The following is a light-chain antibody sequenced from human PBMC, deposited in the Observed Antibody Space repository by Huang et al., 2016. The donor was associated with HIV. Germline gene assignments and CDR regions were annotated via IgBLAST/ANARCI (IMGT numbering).Light chain of an antibody. CDR3: QQDNSYSGK. CDR2: KAS. J-gene: IGKJ1*01. Sequence: DIQMTQSPSALSASVGDRVTITCRASQSIGTWLAWYQKKPGKPPKLLIYKASTLQGGVPSRFGGGRSGTEFTLTISSLQPEDFATYFCQQDNSYSGKFGQGTKVE. V-gene: IGKV1-5*03. CDR1: QSIGTW.